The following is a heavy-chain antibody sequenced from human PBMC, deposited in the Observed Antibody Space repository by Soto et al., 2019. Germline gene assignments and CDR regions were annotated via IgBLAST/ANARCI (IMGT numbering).Heavy chain of an antibody. CDR1: GFTFSTYV. CDR3: ARAVGPLDY. D-gene: IGHD1-26*01. V-gene: IGHV3-33*01. Sequence: GGSLRLSCAAAGFTFSTYVIHWVRQAPGKGLEWVAVIWHDGSNKYYADSVKGRFTISRDNSKNTLYLEMNSLRAEDTAVYYCARAVGPLDYWGQGTLVTVSS. CDR2: IWHDGSNK. J-gene: IGHJ4*02.